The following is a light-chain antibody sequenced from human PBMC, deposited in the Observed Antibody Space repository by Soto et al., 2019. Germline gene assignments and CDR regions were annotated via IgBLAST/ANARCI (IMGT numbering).Light chain of an antibody. Sequence: QSVLTQPPSMSGAPGQRVTISCTGSRSNIGAGYDVHWYQQLRGTAPKLLIFGNNNRPSGVPDRFSGSKSGTSASLAITGLQAEDEADYYCQSYDNRLSGYVFGTGTKVTVL. J-gene: IGLJ1*01. CDR1: RSNIGAGYD. V-gene: IGLV1-40*01. CDR2: GNN. CDR3: QSYDNRLSGYV.